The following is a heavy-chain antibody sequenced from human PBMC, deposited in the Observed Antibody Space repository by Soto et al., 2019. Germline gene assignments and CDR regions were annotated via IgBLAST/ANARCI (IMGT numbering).Heavy chain of an antibody. D-gene: IGHD6-19*01. J-gene: IGHJ3*02. V-gene: IGHV1-18*01. CDR3: ATTQTCAVAGTGGDAFDI. CDR1: GYTFTSYG. CDR2: ISAYNGNT. Sequence: QVQLVQSGAEVKKPGASVKVSCKASGYTFTSYGISWVRQAPGQGLEWMGWISAYNGNTNYAQKLQGRVTMTTDTSTSTAYMELRSLRSDDTAVYYCATTQTCAVAGTGGDAFDIWGQGTMVTVSS.